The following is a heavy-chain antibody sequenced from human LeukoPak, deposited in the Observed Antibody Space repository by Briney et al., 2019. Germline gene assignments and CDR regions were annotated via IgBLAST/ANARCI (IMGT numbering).Heavy chain of an antibody. CDR2: INIDGSRT. V-gene: IGHV3-74*01. Sequence: PGGSLRLSCAACGFTFSTYWIHWVRQAPGKGMVGVSRINIDGSRTTYADSVKGRFTISRDNAKNTLYLQMNSLRAEDTAVYYCARDRCSSTSCSLGLLDAWGKGTTVTLSS. CDR1: GFTFSTYW. D-gene: IGHD2-2*01. J-gene: IGHJ6*04. CDR3: ARDRCSSTSCSLGLLDA.